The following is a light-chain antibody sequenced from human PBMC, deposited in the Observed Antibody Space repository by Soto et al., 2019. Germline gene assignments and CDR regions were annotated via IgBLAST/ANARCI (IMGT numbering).Light chain of an antibody. CDR3: QQRHMWPIT. Sequence: EVVLTQSPVTLSFSPGERATLSCRASQSFRGLLAWYQQKPGQAPRLLIYDAYNRATGIPPSFSGSGSGTDFTLTSISLEPEDSAVYYCQQRHMWPITFGQGTRLEIK. J-gene: IGKJ5*01. CDR1: QSFRGL. CDR2: DAY. V-gene: IGKV3-11*01.